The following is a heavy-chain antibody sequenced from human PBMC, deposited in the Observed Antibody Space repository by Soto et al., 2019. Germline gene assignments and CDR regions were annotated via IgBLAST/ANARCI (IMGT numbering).Heavy chain of an antibody. J-gene: IGHJ6*02. V-gene: IGHV4-39*01. CDR3: ARPVWSGYAKPDHYYYYGMDV. Sequence: SETLSLTCTVSGGSISSSSYYWGWIRQPPGKGLEWIGSIYYSGSTYYNPSLKSRVTISVDTSKNQFSLKLSSVTAADTAVYYCARPVWSGYAKPDHYYYYGMDVRGQGTTVTVSS. D-gene: IGHD3-3*01. CDR1: GGSISSSSYY. CDR2: IYYSGST.